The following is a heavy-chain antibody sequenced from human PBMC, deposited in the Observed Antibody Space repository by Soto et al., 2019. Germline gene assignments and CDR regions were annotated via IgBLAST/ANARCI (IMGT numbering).Heavy chain of an antibody. CDR1: GYSFSNFW. Sequence: GESLKVSRKVSGYSFSNFWIGWGRQMPGKGLEGIGSIYPCGSYTRKSPSFPSQNTNSTDKSINTAYLQWSSLKASDTAMYYCARPYCSSISCYSPPDFWGQGTVVTVSS. V-gene: IGHV5-51*01. CDR3: ARPYCSSISCYSPPDF. D-gene: IGHD2-2*01. CDR2: IYPCGSYT. J-gene: IGHJ4*02.